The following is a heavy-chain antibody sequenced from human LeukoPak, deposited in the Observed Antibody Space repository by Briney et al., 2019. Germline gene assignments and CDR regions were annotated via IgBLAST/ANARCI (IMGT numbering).Heavy chain of an antibody. V-gene: IGHV1-69*13. CDR1: GYTLTELS. J-gene: IGHJ6*03. CDR3: EATRYNWNYGEEDYYMDV. D-gene: IGHD1-7*01. CDR2: IIPIFGTA. Sequence: ASVKVSCKVSGYTLTELSIHWVRQAPGQGLEWMGGIIPIFGTANYAQKFQGRVTITADESTSTAYMELSSLRSEDTAVYYCEATRYNWNYGEEDYYMDVWGKGTTVTVSS.